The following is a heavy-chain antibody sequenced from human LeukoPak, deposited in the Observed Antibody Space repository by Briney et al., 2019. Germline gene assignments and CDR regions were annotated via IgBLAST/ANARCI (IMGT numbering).Heavy chain of an antibody. Sequence: GGSLRLSCAASGFTFSSSAMSWVRQAPGKGLEWVSVISGSGGSTYYADSVKGRFTISRDNSKNTLYLQMNSLRAEDTAVYYCAKEFWQQRNYYGMDVWGQGTTVTVSS. J-gene: IGHJ6*02. CDR1: GFTFSSSA. CDR2: ISGSGGST. CDR3: AKEFWQQRNYYGMDV. V-gene: IGHV3-23*01. D-gene: IGHD6-13*01.